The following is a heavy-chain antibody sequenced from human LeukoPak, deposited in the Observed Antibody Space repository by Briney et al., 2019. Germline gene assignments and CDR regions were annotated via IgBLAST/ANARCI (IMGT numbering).Heavy chain of an antibody. V-gene: IGHV3-7*01. CDR1: GFTFSRHW. Sequence: GGSLRLSCAASGFTFSRHWMSWVRQAPGKGLGWVANIKQDGSEKYYVDSVKGRFTISRDNAKNSLYLQMNSLRAEDTAVYYCARDGWKAGFDYWGQGTLVTVSS. CDR2: IKQDGSEK. D-gene: IGHD1-1*01. J-gene: IGHJ4*02. CDR3: ARDGWKAGFDY.